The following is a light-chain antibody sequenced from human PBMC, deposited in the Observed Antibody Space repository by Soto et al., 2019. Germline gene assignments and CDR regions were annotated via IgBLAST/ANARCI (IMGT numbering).Light chain of an antibody. Sequence: QSVLTQPASVSGSPGQSITISCTGTGRDVGGYKYVSWYQHHPGKAPKVMIYEVSNRPSGVSHRFSASKSGNTASLTISGLQAEDEADYSCASYTSSNIYVFGTGTKVTVL. CDR3: ASYTSSNIYV. CDR2: EVS. V-gene: IGLV2-14*01. J-gene: IGLJ1*01. CDR1: GRDVGGYKY.